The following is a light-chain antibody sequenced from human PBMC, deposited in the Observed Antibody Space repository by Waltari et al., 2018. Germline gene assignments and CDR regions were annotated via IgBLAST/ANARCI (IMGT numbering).Light chain of an antibody. Sequence: QSLLTQPPSASATPGQRVTVSCSGSSSNIGANAVNWYQQLPGTAPKPLIHNDNARPSGVPDRVSGSKSGTSASLAISGLQSEDEARYYCAAWDGSLHGVVFGGGTNLAVL. V-gene: IGLV1-44*01. CDR3: AAWDGSLHGVV. J-gene: IGLJ2*01. CDR2: NDN. CDR1: SSNIGANA.